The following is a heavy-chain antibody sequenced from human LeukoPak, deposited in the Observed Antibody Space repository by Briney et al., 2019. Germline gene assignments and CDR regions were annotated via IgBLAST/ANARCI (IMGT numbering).Heavy chain of an antibody. CDR2: INHSGST. Sequence: PGGSLRLSCVASGFTYTKCAMSWIRQPPGKGLEWIGEINHSGSTNYNPSLKSRVTISVDTSKNQFSLKLSSVTAADTAVYYCARGRTEKIQLAARRRSFGMDVWGQGTTVTVSS. CDR3: ARGRTEKIQLAARRRSFGMDV. D-gene: IGHD6-6*01. J-gene: IGHJ6*02. CDR1: GFTYTKCA. V-gene: IGHV4-34*01.